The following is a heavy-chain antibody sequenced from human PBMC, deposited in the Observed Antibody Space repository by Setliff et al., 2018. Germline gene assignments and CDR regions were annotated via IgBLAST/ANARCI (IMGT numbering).Heavy chain of an antibody. V-gene: IGHV4-61*02. CDR2: IFPTGTT. CDR3: ARYNSSAACFDL. J-gene: IGHJ5*02. D-gene: IGHD1-20*01. CDR1: GDSITSGGVY. Sequence: SETLSLTCTVSGDSITSGGVYWSWIRQPAGKGLEWIGRIFPTGTTNYNPDFKSRVTMSVDTSKKRFSLMLRSVTAADTAIYYCARYNSSAACFDLWGPGTLVTVSS.